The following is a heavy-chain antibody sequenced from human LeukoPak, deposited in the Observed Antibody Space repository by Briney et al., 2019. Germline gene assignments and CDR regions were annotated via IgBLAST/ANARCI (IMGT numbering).Heavy chain of an antibody. Sequence: ASVKVSCKASGYTFTSNGISWVRQAPGQGLEWMGWISAYSGNTNYEQKLQGSVTMTTDTSTSTAYMELRSLRSDDTAVYYCARARLGYYDSSGYYYFDYWGQGTLITVSS. CDR1: GYTFTSNG. V-gene: IGHV1-18*01. CDR2: ISAYSGNT. D-gene: IGHD3-22*01. J-gene: IGHJ4*02. CDR3: ARARLGYYDSSGYYYFDY.